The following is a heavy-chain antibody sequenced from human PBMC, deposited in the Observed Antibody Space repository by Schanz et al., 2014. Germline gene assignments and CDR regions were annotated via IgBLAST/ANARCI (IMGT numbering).Heavy chain of an antibody. CDR3: ARGPIPIQGVPMDF. CDR2: ISFDGRNT. V-gene: IGHV3-30*03. J-gene: IGHJ4*02. D-gene: IGHD3-10*01. Sequence: VQLVASGGGLVQPGGSLRLSCAGSGFIFSNSWMSWVRQAPGKGLEWVGFISFDGRNTGYAHSVKGRFTISRDNSKNTLFLQMSGLTPEDTAVYYCARGPIPIQGVPMDFWGQGTLXTVSS. CDR1: GFIFSNSW.